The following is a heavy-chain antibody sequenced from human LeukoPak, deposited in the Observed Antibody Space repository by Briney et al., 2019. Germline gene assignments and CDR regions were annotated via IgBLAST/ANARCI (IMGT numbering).Heavy chain of an antibody. V-gene: IGHV1-69*13. J-gene: IGHJ5*02. CDR3: ARDRHDYRYSSSWYSWFDP. D-gene: IGHD6-13*01. CDR2: IIPIFGTA. Sequence: GTSVKVSCKASRGTFSSYAISWVRQAPGQGLEWMGGIIPIFGTANYAQKFQGRVTITADESTSTAYMELSSLRSEDTAVYYCARDRHDYRYSSSWYSWFDPWGQGTLVTVSS. CDR1: RGTFSSYA.